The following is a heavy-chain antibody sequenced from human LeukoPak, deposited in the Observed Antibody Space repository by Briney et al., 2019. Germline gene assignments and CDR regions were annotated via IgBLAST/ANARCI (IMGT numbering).Heavy chain of an antibody. CDR3: AMGATSWSGYSFPKIFQH. CDR2: INPNSGGT. Sequence: ASVKVSCKASGYTFTGYYMHWVRQAPGQGLEWMGRINPNSGGTNYAQKFQGRVTMTRDTSISTAYMELSRLQSDDTAVYYCAMGATSWSGYSFPKIFQHWGRGTLVTVSS. V-gene: IGHV1-2*06. CDR1: GYTFTGYY. D-gene: IGHD3-3*01. J-gene: IGHJ1*01.